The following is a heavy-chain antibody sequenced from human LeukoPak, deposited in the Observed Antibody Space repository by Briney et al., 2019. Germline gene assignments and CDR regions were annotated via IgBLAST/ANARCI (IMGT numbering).Heavy chain of an antibody. Sequence: SETLSLTCTVSGGSISSYYWNWIRQPAGKGLEWIGRIYASGSTNYNPSLKSRVTMSVGTSKNQFSLKLSSVTAADTAVYYCASYSGSYVYAFDIWGQGTMVTVSS. CDR3: ASYSGSYVYAFDI. V-gene: IGHV4-4*07. D-gene: IGHD1-26*01. J-gene: IGHJ3*02. CDR2: IYASGST. CDR1: GGSISSYY.